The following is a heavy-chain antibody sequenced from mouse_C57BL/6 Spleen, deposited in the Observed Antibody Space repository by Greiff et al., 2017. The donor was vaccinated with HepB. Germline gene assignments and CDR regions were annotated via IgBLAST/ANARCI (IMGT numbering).Heavy chain of an antibody. CDR3: TTDGSSGGY. V-gene: IGHV14-4*01. J-gene: IGHJ2*01. CDR2: IDPENGDT. CDR1: GFNIKDDY. D-gene: IGHD1-1*01. Sequence: DVKLQESGAELVRPGASVKLSCTASGFNIKDDYMHWVKQRPEQGLEWIGWIDPENGDTEYASKFQGKATITADTSSNTAYLQLSSLTSEDTAVYYCTTDGSSGGYWGQGTTLTVSS.